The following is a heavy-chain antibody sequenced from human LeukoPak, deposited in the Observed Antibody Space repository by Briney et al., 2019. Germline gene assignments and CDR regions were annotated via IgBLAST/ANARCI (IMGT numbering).Heavy chain of an antibody. CDR3: ARRISTYDSSGYSTGDAFDF. V-gene: IGHV4-59*04. D-gene: IGHD3-22*01. CDR1: GGSISSYY. Sequence: SETLSLTCTVSGGSISSYYWSWIRQPPGKGLEWIGYIYHSGSTYYNPSLKSRVTISVDRSKNQFSLKLTSVTAADTAVYYCARRISTYDSSGYSTGDAFDFWGQGILVTVSS. CDR2: IYHSGST. J-gene: IGHJ4*02.